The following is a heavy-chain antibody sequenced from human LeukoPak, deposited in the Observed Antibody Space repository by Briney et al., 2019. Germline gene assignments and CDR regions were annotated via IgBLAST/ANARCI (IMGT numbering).Heavy chain of an antibody. D-gene: IGHD3-9*01. V-gene: IGHV1-69*13. J-gene: IGHJ4*02. CDR3: AREYYDILTGYYRYIGMFDY. CDR1: GGTFSSYA. Sequence: SVKVSCKASGGTFSSYAISWVRQAPGQGLEWMGGIIPIFGTANYAQKFQGRVTITADESTSTAYMELSSLRSEDTAVYYCAREYYDILTGYYRYIGMFDYWGQGTLVTLSS. CDR2: IIPIFGTA.